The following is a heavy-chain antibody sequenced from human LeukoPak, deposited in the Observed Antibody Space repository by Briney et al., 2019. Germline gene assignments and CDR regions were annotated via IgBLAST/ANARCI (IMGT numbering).Heavy chain of an antibody. V-gene: IGHV4-59*01. J-gene: IGHJ2*01. CDR3: ARPGGNPHYWYFDL. Sequence: ESGPTLVKPSETLSLTCTVSGGSISSYYWSWIRQPPGKGLEWIGYIYYSGSTNYNPSLKSRVTISVDTSKNQFSLKLSSVTAADTAVYYCARPGGNPHYWYFDLWGRGTLVTVSS. CDR1: GGSISSYY. D-gene: IGHD4-23*01. CDR2: IYYSGST.